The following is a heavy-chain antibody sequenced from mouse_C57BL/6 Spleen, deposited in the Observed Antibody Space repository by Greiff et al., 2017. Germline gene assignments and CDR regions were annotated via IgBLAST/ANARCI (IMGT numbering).Heavy chain of an antibody. J-gene: IGHJ1*03. Sequence: EVKLMQSEGGLVQPGSSMKLSCTASGFTFSDYYMAWVRQVPEKGLEWVANINSDGSSTYYLDSVKSRFIISRDNATNILYLQMSSLTSEDTATYYCARDRHGYYRYYGVRGTTPTVTVAS. CDR2: INSDGSST. V-gene: IGHV5-16*01. CDR1: GFTFSDYY. D-gene: IGHD2-2*01. CDR3: ARDRHGYYRYYGV.